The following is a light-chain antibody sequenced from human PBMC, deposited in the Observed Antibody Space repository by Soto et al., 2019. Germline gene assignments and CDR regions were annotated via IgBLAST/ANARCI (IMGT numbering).Light chain of an antibody. V-gene: IGKV1-16*02. CDR2: GAS. CDR3: QQYITRPYT. CDR1: QDINIY. J-gene: IGKJ2*01. Sequence: DIQMTKSPSSLSASVGDRVTITCLESQDINIYLAWFQQKPGQAPKSLIFGASSLQSGVPTNFSGSGSGTDFTLTISSLQSEDSATYYCQQYITRPYTFGQGTKVDIK.